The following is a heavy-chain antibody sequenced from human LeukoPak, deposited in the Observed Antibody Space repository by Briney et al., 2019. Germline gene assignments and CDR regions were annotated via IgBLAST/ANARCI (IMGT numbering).Heavy chain of an antibody. CDR3: ARKENVYYYFDY. J-gene: IGHJ4*02. V-gene: IGHV4-28*01. CDR1: GYSITSSSW. D-gene: IGHD3-10*01. Sequence: SDTLSLTCAVSGYSITSSSWWGWIQQPPGKGLEWIGYIYHSGTTYYNPSLQSRVTMSVDTSKNQFSLKLSSVTAVDTAEYYCARKENVYYYFDYWGQGTLVTVSS. CDR2: IYHSGTT.